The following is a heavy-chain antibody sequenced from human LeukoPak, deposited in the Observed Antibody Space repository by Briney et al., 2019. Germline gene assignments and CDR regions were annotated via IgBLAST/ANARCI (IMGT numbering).Heavy chain of an antibody. V-gene: IGHV3-15*01. Sequence: GGSLRLSCAASGFTFSNAWMSWVRQAPGKGLEWVGRIKSKTDGGTTDYAGAVKGRYTISRDDSKNTLYLQMNSLKTEDTAIYYCTKTYYYGSGSLDYWGQGTLVTVSS. J-gene: IGHJ4*02. CDR2: IKSKTDGGTT. CDR3: TKTYYYGSGSLDY. D-gene: IGHD3-10*01. CDR1: GFTFSNAW.